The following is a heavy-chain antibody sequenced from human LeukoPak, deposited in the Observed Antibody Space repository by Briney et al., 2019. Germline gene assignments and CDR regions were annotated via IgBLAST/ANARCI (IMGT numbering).Heavy chain of an antibody. CDR2: IYYSGST. J-gene: IGHJ4*02. V-gene: IGHV4-59*08. CDR1: GSSFSSYF. Sequence: SETLSLTCTVSGSSFSSYFWSWIRQPPGKGLKWIGYIYYSGSTNYNPSVKSRVAISVDTSKNQFSLKLNSVTAADTAVYYCASIPYTQYVLLWFGESHRMDYWGQGTLVTVSS. D-gene: IGHD3-10*01. CDR3: ASIPYTQYVLLWFGESHRMDY.